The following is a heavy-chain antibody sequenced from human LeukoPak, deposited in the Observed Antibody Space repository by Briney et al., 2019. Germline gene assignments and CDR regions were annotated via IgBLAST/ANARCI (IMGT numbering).Heavy chain of an antibody. V-gene: IGHV3-23*01. CDR2: ISDSGSIT. CDR3: TKDARRTSGWYFFDY. D-gene: IGHD6-19*01. J-gene: IGHJ4*02. Sequence: GGSLRLSCAASGFAFSSQAMGWVRQAPGKGLEWVSVISDSGSITYYADSVKGRFTISRDNSKNTLFLQMNSLRAEDTAVYYCTKDARRTSGWYFFDYWGQGTLVTVSS. CDR1: GFAFSSQA.